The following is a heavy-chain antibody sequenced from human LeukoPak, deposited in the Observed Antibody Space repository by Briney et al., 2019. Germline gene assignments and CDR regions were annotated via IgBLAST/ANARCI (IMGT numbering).Heavy chain of an antibody. CDR2: INHSGST. V-gene: IGHV4-34*01. J-gene: IGHJ6*04. Sequence: SETLSLTCAVYGGSFSGYYWSWIRQPPGKGLEWIGEINHSGSTNYNPSLKSRVTISVDTSKNQFSLKLSSVTAADTAVYYCASLTAVAESYYYYYGMDVWGEGTTVTVSS. CDR1: GGSFSGYY. CDR3: ASLTAVAESYYYYYGMDV. D-gene: IGHD6-19*01.